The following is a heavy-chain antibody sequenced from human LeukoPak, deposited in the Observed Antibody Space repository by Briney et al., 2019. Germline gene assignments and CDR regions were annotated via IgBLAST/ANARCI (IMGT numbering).Heavy chain of an antibody. CDR2: IYTSGST. CDR1: GGSISSYY. Sequence: SETLSPTCTVSGGSISSYYWSWLRQPAGKGLEWIGRIYTSGSTNYNPSLKSRVTMSVDTSKNQFSLKLSSVTAADTAVYYCARAPIAAAGTSDYGMDVWGQGTTVTVSS. J-gene: IGHJ6*02. V-gene: IGHV4-4*07. CDR3: ARAPIAAAGTSDYGMDV. D-gene: IGHD6-13*01.